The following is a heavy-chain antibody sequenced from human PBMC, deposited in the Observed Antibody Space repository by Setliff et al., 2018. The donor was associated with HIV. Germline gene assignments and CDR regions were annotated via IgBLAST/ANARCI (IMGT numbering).Heavy chain of an antibody. CDR3: AREDYYYYGMDV. CDR1: GGSISSGSYY. Sequence: SETLSLTCTVSGGSISSGSYYWNWIRQPAGKGLEWIGRIYTSGSTNYNPSLKSRVTISVDTSKNQFSLKLSSVTAADTVVYYCAREDYYYYGMDVWGQGTTVTVSS. V-gene: IGHV4-61*02. J-gene: IGHJ6*02. CDR2: IYTSGST.